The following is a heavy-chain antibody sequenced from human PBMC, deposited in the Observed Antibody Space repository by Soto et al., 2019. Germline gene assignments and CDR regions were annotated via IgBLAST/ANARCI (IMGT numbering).Heavy chain of an antibody. J-gene: IGHJ6*02. D-gene: IGHD3-10*01. V-gene: IGHV6-1*01. CDR2: TYYRSKWYY. CDR1: GDSVSRNTTA. CDR3: ASSFGSGSYYTNYYYNGMDV. Sequence: SQTLSLTCAISGDSVSRNTTAWNWVRQSPSRGLEWLGRTYYRSKWYYEYPESVISRITINPDTSKNQFSLQLNSVTPKDTAVYYCASSFGSGSYYTNYYYNGMDVWGQGTTVTVSS.